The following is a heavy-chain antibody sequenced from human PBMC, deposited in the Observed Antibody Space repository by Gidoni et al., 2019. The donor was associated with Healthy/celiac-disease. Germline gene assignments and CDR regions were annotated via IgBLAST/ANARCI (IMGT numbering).Heavy chain of an antibody. CDR1: GGTFSSYT. Sequence: QVQLVQSGAEVKKPGSSVKVSCKASGGTFSSYTISWVRQAPGQGLEWMGRIIPILGIANYAQKFQGRVTITADKSTSTAYMELSSLRSEDTAVYYCAGTTQGSNFRFDYWGQGTLVTVSS. V-gene: IGHV1-69*02. CDR2: IIPILGIA. CDR3: AGTTQGSNFRFDY. D-gene: IGHD3-10*01. J-gene: IGHJ4*02.